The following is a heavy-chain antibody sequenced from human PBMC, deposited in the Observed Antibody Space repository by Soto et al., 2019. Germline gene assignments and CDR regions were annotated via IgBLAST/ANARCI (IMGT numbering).Heavy chain of an antibody. CDR3: ARSEERVGYSSGPDDY. CDR1: GYSFTSYW. V-gene: IGHV5-10-1*01. Sequence: GESLKISCKGSGYSFTSYWISWVRQMPGKGLEWMGRIDPSDSYTNYSPSFQGRVTMTTDTSTSTAYMELRSLRSDDTAVYYCARSEERVGYSSGPDDYWGQGTLVTVSS. CDR2: IDPSDSYT. J-gene: IGHJ4*02. D-gene: IGHD6-19*01.